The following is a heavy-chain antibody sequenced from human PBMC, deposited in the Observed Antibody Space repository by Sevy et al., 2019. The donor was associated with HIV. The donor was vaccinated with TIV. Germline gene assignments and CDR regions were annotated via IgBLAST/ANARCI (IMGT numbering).Heavy chain of an antibody. CDR2: IWYDGSNK. Sequence: GGSLRLSCAASGFTFRNHGMHWVRQAPGKGLEWVAVIWYDGSNKYYADPVKGRFTISRDNSKNTLFLQMDSLRSDDTAVYHCARIRGASSSPEYSDCWGPGTLVTVSS. J-gene: IGHJ4*02. CDR1: GFTFRNHG. CDR3: ARIRGASSSPEYSDC. V-gene: IGHV3-33*01. D-gene: IGHD6-13*01.